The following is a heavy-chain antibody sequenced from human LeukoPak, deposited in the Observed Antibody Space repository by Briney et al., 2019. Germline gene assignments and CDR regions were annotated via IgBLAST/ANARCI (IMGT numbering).Heavy chain of an antibody. J-gene: IGHJ4*02. CDR2: INTDDSST. Sequence: GGSLRLSCAASGFTFNGFWMHWVRQAPGKGLVWVSRINTDDSSTNYADSVKGRFTISRDNAKKTLYLQMNSLRAEDTGVYSCVRNSIHSSSSGLVVWGQGTLVTVSS. CDR1: GFTFNGFW. V-gene: IGHV3-74*01. CDR3: VRNSIHSSSSGLVV. D-gene: IGHD6-13*01.